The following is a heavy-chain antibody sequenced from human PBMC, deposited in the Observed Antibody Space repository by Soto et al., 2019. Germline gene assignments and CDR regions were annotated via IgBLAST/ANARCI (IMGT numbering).Heavy chain of an antibody. CDR2: IGGRGEHT. D-gene: IGHD3-22*01. Sequence: EVQMLESGGDLVQPGGSLRLSCAASGFTFSNYAMIWVRQAPGKGLEWVSVIGGRGEHTDYANSVRGRFTISRDNSKNTLYLQMNSLGVDDTAVYYCAKDPDYGDTSGYPSPPPWGRGTLVTVSS. CDR1: GFTFSNYA. CDR3: AKDPDYGDTSGYPSPPP. J-gene: IGHJ5*02. V-gene: IGHV3-23*01.